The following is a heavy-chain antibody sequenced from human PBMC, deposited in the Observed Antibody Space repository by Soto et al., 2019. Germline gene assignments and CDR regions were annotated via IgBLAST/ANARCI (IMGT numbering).Heavy chain of an antibody. D-gene: IGHD2-2*01. V-gene: IGHV1-69*02. CDR2: IIPILGIA. CDR1: GGTFSSYT. Sequence: QVQLVQSGAEVKKPGSSVKVSCKASGGTFSSYTISRVRQAPGQGLEWMGRIIPILGIANYAQKFQGRVTITADKSTSTAYMELSSLRSEDTAVYYCAREVPAASNWFDPWGQGTLVTVSS. CDR3: AREVPAASNWFDP. J-gene: IGHJ5*02.